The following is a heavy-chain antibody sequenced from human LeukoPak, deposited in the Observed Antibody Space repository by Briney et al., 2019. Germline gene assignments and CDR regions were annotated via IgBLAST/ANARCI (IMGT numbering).Heavy chain of an antibody. CDR2: IYSGGST. Sequence: PGGSLRLSCAASGFTVSSNYMSWVRQAPGKGLEWVSVIYSGGSTNYADSVKGRFTISRDNSKNTLYFQMNSLRAEDTAVYYCARTYYYGSGSYKIDYWGQGTLVTVSS. V-gene: IGHV3-66*01. CDR1: GFTVSSNY. J-gene: IGHJ4*02. CDR3: ARTYYYGSGSYKIDY. D-gene: IGHD3-10*01.